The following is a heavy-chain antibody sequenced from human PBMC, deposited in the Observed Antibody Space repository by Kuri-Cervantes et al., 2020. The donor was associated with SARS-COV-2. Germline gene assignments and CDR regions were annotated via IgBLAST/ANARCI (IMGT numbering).Heavy chain of an antibody. V-gene: IGHV1-18*01. CDR2: ISAYNGNT. J-gene: IGHJ3*02. CDR1: GGTFSSYA. Sequence: ASVKGSCKASGGTFSSYAISWVRQAPGQGLEWMGWISAYNGNTNYAQKLQGRVTMTTDTSTSTAYMELRSLRSDDTAVYYCARSIFGGSRDAFDIWDQGTMVTVSS. CDR3: ARSIFGGSRDAFDI. D-gene: IGHD3-3*01.